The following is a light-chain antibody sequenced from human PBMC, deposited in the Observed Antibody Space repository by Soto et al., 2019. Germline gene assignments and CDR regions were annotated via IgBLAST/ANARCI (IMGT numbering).Light chain of an antibody. J-gene: IGLJ1*01. V-gene: IGLV2-8*01. CDR3: SSFTASDNYV. CDR1: SSDVGAYNY. CDR2: EVS. Sequence: QSALTQPASVSGSPGQSVTISCTGTSSDVGAYNYVSWYQQHPGKAPKLMIYEVSNRPSGVPDRFSGSKSGNTAYLTVSGLQAEDEAEYFCSSFTASDNYVFGTGTKVTVL.